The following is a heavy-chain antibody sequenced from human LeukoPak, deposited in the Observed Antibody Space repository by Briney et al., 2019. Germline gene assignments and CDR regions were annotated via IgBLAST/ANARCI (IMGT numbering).Heavy chain of an antibody. D-gene: IGHD3-22*01. CDR2: IWYDGSNK. J-gene: IGHJ1*01. V-gene: IGHV3-33*01. CDR3: AREGNYYDSSGYYYARAPHAYFQH. CDR1: GFTFSSYG. Sequence: GRSLRLSCAASGFTFSSYGMHWVRQAPGKGLEWVAVIWYDGSNKYYADSVKGRFTISRDNSKNTLYLQMNSLRAEDTAVYYCAREGNYYDSSGYYYARAPHAYFQHWGQGILVTVSS.